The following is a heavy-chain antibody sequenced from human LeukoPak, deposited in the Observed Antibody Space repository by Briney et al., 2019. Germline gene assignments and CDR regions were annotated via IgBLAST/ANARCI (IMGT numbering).Heavy chain of an antibody. CDR2: INHSGST. CDR3: ARGRRRGTISA. Sequence: PSETLSLTCAVYGGSFSGHYWSWIRQPPGKGLEWIGEINHSGSTNYNPSLKSRVTISVDTSKNQFSLKLSSVTAADTAVYYCARGRRRGTISAWGQGTLVTVSS. D-gene: IGHD3-10*01. CDR1: GGSFSGHY. J-gene: IGHJ5*02. V-gene: IGHV4-34*01.